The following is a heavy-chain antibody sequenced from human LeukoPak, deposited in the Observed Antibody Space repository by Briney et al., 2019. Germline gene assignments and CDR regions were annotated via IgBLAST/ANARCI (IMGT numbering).Heavy chain of an antibody. Sequence: GGSLRLSCAASGFTFSSYWMHWVRQAPGKGLVWVSRINSDGSSTSYADSVKGRFTISRDNSKNTLYLQMNSLRAEDTAVYYCARGRDFWSGYYWGYYFDYWGQGTLVTVSS. CDR3: ARGRDFWSGYYWGYYFDY. CDR1: GFTFSSYW. CDR2: INSDGSST. D-gene: IGHD3-3*01. V-gene: IGHV3-74*01. J-gene: IGHJ4*02.